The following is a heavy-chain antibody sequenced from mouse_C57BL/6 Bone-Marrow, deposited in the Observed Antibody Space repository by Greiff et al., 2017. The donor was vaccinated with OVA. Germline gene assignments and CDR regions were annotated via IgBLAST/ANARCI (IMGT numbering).Heavy chain of an antibody. CDR3: ASRAGTYWYFDV. CDR2: ISYSGST. V-gene: IGHV3-8*01. Sequence: EVKLQESGPGLAKPSQTLSLTCSVTGYSITSDYWNWIRKFPGNKLEYMGYISYSGSTYSNPSLNSRISITRDTSKNQYYRQVNSVTTEDSATYYDASRAGTYWYFDVWGTGTTVTVSS. D-gene: IGHD3-3*01. CDR1: GYSITSDY. J-gene: IGHJ1*03.